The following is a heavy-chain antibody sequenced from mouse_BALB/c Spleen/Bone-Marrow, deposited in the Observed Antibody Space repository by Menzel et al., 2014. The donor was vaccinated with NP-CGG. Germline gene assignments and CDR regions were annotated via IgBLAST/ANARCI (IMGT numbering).Heavy chain of an antibody. V-gene: IGHV1-85*01. D-gene: IGHD2-14*01. CDR3: ARNYRYAWFAY. CDR1: GYTFTSYD. CDR2: IFPGGGGT. J-gene: IGHJ3*01. Sequence: QVQLQQPGAELVKPGASVKLSCKASGYTFTSYDINWVRQRPEQGLEWIGWIFPGGGGTKCNEKFKGKATLTTDKSSSTAYMQLNRLTFEDSAVYFCARNYRYAWFAYWGQGTLVTVST.